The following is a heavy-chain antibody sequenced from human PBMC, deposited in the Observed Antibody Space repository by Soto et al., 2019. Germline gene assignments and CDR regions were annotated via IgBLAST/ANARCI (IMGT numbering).Heavy chain of an antibody. CDR1: GFTFSSYA. CDR2: ISYDGSNK. CDR3: ARDLVYWNDDYYYGMDV. D-gene: IGHD1-1*01. V-gene: IGHV3-30-3*01. J-gene: IGHJ6*02. Sequence: GGSLRLSCAASGFTFSSYAMHWVRQAPGKGLEWVAVISYDGSNKYYAGSVKGRFTISRDNSKNTLYLQMNSLRAEDTAVYYCARDLVYWNDDYYYGMDVWGQGTTVTVSS.